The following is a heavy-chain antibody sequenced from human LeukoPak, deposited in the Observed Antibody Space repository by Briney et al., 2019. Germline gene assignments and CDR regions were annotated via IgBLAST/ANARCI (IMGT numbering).Heavy chain of an antibody. J-gene: IGHJ4*02. D-gene: IGHD4-23*01. CDR2: IRSKANSYAT. V-gene: IGHV3-73*01. CDR3: TRRAPNGVKEGFDY. CDR1: GFTFSGSA. Sequence: GGSLRLSCTASGFTFSGSAMHWVRQASGKGLEWVGRIRSKANSYATAYAPSVKGRFTISRDDSKNTAYLQMNSLKTEDTAVYYCTRRAPNGVKEGFDYWGQGTLVTVSS.